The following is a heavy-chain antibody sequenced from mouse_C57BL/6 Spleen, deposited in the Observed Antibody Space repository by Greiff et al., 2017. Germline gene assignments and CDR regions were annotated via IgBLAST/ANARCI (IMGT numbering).Heavy chain of an antibody. Sequence: VQRVESGPGLVQPSQSLSITCTVSGFSLTSYGVHWVRQSPGKGLEWLGVIWSGGSTDYNAAFISSLSISKDNSKSQVFFKMTSLQADDTAIYYCARNRESFDVWGTGTTVTVSS. J-gene: IGHJ1*03. CDR3: ARNRESFDV. V-gene: IGHV2-2*01. D-gene: IGHD3-1*01. CDR1: GFSLTSYG. CDR2: IWSGGST.